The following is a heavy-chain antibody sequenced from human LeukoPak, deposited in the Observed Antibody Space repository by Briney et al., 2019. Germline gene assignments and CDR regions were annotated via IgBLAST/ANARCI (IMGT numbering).Heavy chain of an antibody. D-gene: IGHD2-2*01. CDR1: GGSISSGDYY. J-gene: IGHJ4*02. CDR3: ARALGYCSSTSCPLDY. Sequence: SETLSLTCTVSGGSISSGDYYWSWIRQPPGKALEWIGYIYYSGSTYYNPSLKSRVTISVDTSKNQFSLKLSSVTAADTAVYYCARALGYCSSTSCPLDYWGQGTLVTVSS. CDR2: IYYSGST. V-gene: IGHV4-30-4*01.